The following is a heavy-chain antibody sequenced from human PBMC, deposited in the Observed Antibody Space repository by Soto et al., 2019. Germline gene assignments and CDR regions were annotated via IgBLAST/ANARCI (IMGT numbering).Heavy chain of an antibody. D-gene: IGHD2-2*01. Sequence: GGSLRLSCAASGFTFNNYAMHWVRQAPGKGLEWVAVISYDGSNKYYPDSVKGRFTISRDNSENTLYLQMNSLRTEDTAVYYCATAPCSSTICYPSNWFDPWGQGTLVTVSS. CDR1: GFTFNNYA. CDR2: ISYDGSNK. V-gene: IGHV3-30-3*01. CDR3: ATAPCSSTICYPSNWFDP. J-gene: IGHJ5*02.